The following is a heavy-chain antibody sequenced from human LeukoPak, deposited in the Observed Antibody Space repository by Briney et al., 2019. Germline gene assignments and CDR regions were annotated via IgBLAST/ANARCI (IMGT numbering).Heavy chain of an antibody. D-gene: IGHD3-9*01. CDR1: GYSFTSYY. Sequence: ASVKVSCKASGYSFTSYYMHWVRQAPGQGLELMGIIHPGSGSTSYAQKFQGRVTVTRDTSTSTVYMELSSLRSEDTAVYYCARWGTDILTGYSDWGQGTLVTVSS. CDR2: IHPGSGST. J-gene: IGHJ4*02. V-gene: IGHV1-46*01. CDR3: ARWGTDILTGYSD.